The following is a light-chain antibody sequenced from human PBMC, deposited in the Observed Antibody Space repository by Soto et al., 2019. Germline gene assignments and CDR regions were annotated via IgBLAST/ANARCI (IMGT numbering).Light chain of an antibody. J-gene: IGLJ2*01. Sequence: QPVLTQPASVSGSPGQSITISCTGTSSDVGGYNYVSWYQHHPGKAPKLMIYEVSNRPSGVSNRFSGSKSGNTASLAISGLQAEDEAEYYCTSYTRSNTVVFGGGTKVTVL. CDR1: SSDVGGYNY. CDR3: TSYTRSNTVV. CDR2: EVS. V-gene: IGLV2-14*01.